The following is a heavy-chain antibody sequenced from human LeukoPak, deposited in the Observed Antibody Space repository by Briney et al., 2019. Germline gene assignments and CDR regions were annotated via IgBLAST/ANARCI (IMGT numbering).Heavy chain of an antibody. V-gene: IGHV3-11*01. CDR3: ARRRCTSTSCFADY. CDR1: GFTFSDYY. D-gene: IGHD2-2*01. Sequence: PGGSLRLSCAASGFTFSDYYMSWTRQAPGKGLEWVSYISSSGSTIYYADSVKGRFTISRDNAKNSLYLQMNSLRAEDTAVYYCARRRCTSTSCFADYWGQGTLVTVSS. CDR2: ISSSGSTI. J-gene: IGHJ4*02.